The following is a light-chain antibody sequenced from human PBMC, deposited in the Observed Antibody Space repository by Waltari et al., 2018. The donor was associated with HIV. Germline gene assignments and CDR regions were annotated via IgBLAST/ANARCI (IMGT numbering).Light chain of an antibody. V-gene: IGLV1-40*01. CDR1: SSTIGADSD. CDR2: GNK. J-gene: IGLJ2*01. Sequence: QSMLTQPPSVSGAPGQRVTLSCTGSSSTIGADSDVHWYQQIPGTAPKLLISGNKNRPSGVPDRFSASKSGTSASLTISGLQAEDEADYFCQSYDISLSASVVFGGGTRLTVL. CDR3: QSYDISLSASVV.